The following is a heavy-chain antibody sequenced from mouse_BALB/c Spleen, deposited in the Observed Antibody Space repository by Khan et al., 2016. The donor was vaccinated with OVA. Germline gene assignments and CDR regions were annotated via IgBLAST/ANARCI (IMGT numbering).Heavy chain of an antibody. Sequence: EVELVESGGGLVQPGGSRTLSCAASGFTFSNFGMHWVRLAPEKGLEWVAYISSGSSPIYYADTVKGRFNISRDNPKKTLFLQMNSLRSEATITYYCASAHGAYDYDTYCYFDVWGAGTTVTVSS. CDR1: GFTFSNFG. CDR2: ISSGSSPI. J-gene: IGHJ1*02. V-gene: IGHV5-17*02. CDR3: ASAHGAYDYDTYCYFDV. D-gene: IGHD2-4*01.